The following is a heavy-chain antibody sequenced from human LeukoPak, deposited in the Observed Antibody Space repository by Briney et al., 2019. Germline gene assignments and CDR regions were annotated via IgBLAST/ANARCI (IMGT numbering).Heavy chain of an antibody. CDR1: GFTFSGPW. J-gene: IGHJ4*02. CDR2: IREDGTEK. Sequence: GGSPKLSCTTSGFTFSGPWITWVRQAPGKGLEWVANIREDGTEKNYVDSVKGRFTISRDNAKNSLFLQMSNLRDDDTAIYYCARHVGISFWGQGTLVTVSS. D-gene: IGHD7-27*01. CDR3: ARHVGISF. V-gene: IGHV3-7*01.